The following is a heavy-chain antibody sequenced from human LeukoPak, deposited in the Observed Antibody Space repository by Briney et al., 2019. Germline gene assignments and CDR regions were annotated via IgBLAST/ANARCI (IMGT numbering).Heavy chain of an antibody. J-gene: IGHJ6*02. Sequence: PGGSLRLSCAASGFTFSSYGMHWVRQAPGKGLEWVAVIWYDGSNKCYADSVKGRFTISRDNSKNTLYLQMNSLRAEDTAVYYCARDDGSSWYQDYYYYGMDVWGQGTTVTVSS. CDR3: ARDDGSSWYQDYYYYGMDV. CDR2: IWYDGSNK. D-gene: IGHD6-13*01. V-gene: IGHV3-33*01. CDR1: GFTFSSYG.